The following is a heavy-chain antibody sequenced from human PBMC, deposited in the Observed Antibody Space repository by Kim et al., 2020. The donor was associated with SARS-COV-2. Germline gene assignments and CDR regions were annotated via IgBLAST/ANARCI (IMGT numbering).Heavy chain of an antibody. J-gene: IGHJ4*02. V-gene: IGHV3-74*01. CDR3: ASEDYYDSRGYVFPIDY. Sequence: VKGRFTISRDNAKNTLYQQMNRLGAEDTAVYNCASEDYYDSRGYVFPIDYWGQGTLVTVSS. D-gene: IGHD3-22*01.